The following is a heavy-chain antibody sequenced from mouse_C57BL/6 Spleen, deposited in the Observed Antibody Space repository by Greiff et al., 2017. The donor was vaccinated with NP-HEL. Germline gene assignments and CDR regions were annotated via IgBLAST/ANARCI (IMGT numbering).Heavy chain of an antibody. Sequence: EVQLQQSGPELVKPGASVKISCKASGYTFTDYYMNWVKQSHGKSLEWIGDINPNNGGTSYNQKFKGKATLTVDKSSSTAYMELRSLTSEDSAVYYCARLGGHYYGSSYGYWYFDVWGTGTTVTVSS. D-gene: IGHD1-1*01. J-gene: IGHJ1*03. V-gene: IGHV1-26*01. CDR3: ARLGGHYYGSSYGYWYFDV. CDR1: GYTFTDYY. CDR2: INPNNGGT.